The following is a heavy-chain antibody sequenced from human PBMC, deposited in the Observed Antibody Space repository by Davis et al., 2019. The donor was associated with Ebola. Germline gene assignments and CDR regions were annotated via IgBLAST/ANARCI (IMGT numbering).Heavy chain of an antibody. CDR1: GYTFTGYY. D-gene: IGHD2-2*02. V-gene: IGHV1-2*02. Sequence: ASVKVSCKASGYTFTGYYMHRVRQAPGQGLERMGWINPNSGGTNYAQKFQGRVTMTRDTSISTAYMELSRLRSDDTAVYYCARDRPAAIRSVNWFDPWGQGTLVTVSS. CDR3: ARDRPAAIRSVNWFDP. CDR2: INPNSGGT. J-gene: IGHJ5*02.